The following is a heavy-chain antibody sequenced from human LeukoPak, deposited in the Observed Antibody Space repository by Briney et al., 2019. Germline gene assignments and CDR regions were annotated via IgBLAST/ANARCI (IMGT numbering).Heavy chain of an antibody. Sequence: PSETLSLTCTVSGGSISSSSYYWGWIRQPPGKGLEWIGEINHSGSTNYNPSLKSRVTISVDTSKNQFSLKLSSVTAADTAVYYCARGGYSSGWYYFDYWGQGTLVTVSS. CDR2: INHSGST. CDR3: ARGGYSSGWYYFDY. D-gene: IGHD6-19*01. J-gene: IGHJ4*02. CDR1: GGSISSSSYY. V-gene: IGHV4-39*07.